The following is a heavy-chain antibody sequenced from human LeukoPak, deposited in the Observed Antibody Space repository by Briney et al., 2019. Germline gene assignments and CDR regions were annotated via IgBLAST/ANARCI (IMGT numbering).Heavy chain of an antibody. CDR2: IYYSGST. CDR3: ARRGFGEFGEFDY. CDR1: GGPISSYY. Sequence: SETLSLTCTVSGGPISSYYWSWIRQPPGKGLEWIGYIYYSGSTNYNPSLQSRVTISVDTSKNQFSLKLSSVTAADTAVYYCARRGFGEFGEFDYWGQGTLVTVSS. D-gene: IGHD3-10*01. J-gene: IGHJ4*02. V-gene: IGHV4-59*08.